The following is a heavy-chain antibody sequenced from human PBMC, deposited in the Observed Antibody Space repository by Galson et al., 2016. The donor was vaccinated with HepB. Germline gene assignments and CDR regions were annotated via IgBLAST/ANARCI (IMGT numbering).Heavy chain of an antibody. Sequence: SLRLSCAASGFTFTSYAMHWVRQAPGKAPEYVSTISSNGGSTYYADSVKGRFTISRDNSKNTLYLQMNSLRAGDTALYYCAKHPSYASSGYYYVNYFDYWGQGTLVTVSS. CDR1: GFTFTSYA. J-gene: IGHJ4*02. V-gene: IGHV3-64*04. CDR2: ISSNGGST. D-gene: IGHD3-22*01. CDR3: AKHPSYASSGYYYVNYFDY.